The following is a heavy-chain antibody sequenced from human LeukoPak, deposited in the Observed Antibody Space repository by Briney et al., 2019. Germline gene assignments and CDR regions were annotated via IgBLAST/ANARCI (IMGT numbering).Heavy chain of an antibody. J-gene: IGHJ5*02. Sequence: ASVKVSCKASGYSFTSYYMHWVRQAPRQGLEWMGIINPSGGSTSYAQKFQGRVTMTRNTSISTAYMELSSLRSEDTAVYYCARAYSSTYYYGSGSYPLIPWGQGTLVTVSS. CDR2: INPSGGST. V-gene: IGHV1-46*01. D-gene: IGHD3-10*01. CDR1: GYSFTSYY. CDR3: ARAYSSTYYYGSGSYPLIP.